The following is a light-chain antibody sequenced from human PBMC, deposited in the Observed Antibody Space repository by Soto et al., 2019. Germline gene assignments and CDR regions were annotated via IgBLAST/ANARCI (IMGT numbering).Light chain of an antibody. V-gene: IGKV1-9*01. CDR1: QGISSY. Sequence: DIQLTQSPSFLSASVGDRVTITCRASQGISSYLAWYQQKPGKAPKLLIYAASNLYTGVPSRFSGSRSGTEFTLTISSLQPEDFATYYCQQSYSTPPTFGQGTRLEI. CDR3: QQSYSTPPT. J-gene: IGKJ5*01. CDR2: AAS.